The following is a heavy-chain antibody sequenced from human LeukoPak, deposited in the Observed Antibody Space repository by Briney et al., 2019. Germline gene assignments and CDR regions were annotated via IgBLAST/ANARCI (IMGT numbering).Heavy chain of an antibody. V-gene: IGHV3-30*03. CDR1: GFTVSSNY. D-gene: IGHD6-19*01. CDR3: ARGVRIAVAGYIDY. Sequence: PGGSLRLSCAASGFTVSSNYMNWVRQAPGKGLEWVAAISYDGSNKKYADSVKGRFTISRDNSKNMLYLQMNSLRAEDRTVYYCARGVRIAVAGYIDYWGQGTLVTVSS. CDR2: ISYDGSNK. J-gene: IGHJ4*02.